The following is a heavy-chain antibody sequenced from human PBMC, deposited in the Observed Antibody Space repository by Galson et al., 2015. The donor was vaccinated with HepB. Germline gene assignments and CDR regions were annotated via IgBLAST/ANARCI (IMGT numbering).Heavy chain of an antibody. Sequence: SLRLSCAASGFTFSSYAISWFRQAPGKGLEWVSSISSHNNSIYHADSVKGRFNISRDNSKNTLYVQMNSLRAEDTAVYYCARGTVAGPGPHDGFDIWGQGTMVTVSS. CDR2: ISSHNNSI. CDR1: GFTFSSYA. D-gene: IGHD6-19*01. J-gene: IGHJ3*02. V-gene: IGHV3-21*01. CDR3: ARGTVAGPGPHDGFDI.